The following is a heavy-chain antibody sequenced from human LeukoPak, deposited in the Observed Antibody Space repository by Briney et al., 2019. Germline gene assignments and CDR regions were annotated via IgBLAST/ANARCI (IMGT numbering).Heavy chain of an antibody. J-gene: IGHJ4*02. CDR2: ISYDGSNK. CDR3: AKDHQYLTAVDIVATIGLDY. D-gene: IGHD5-12*01. V-gene: IGHV3-30*18. CDR1: GFTFSSYG. Sequence: PGGSLRLSCAASGFTFSSYGMHWVRQAPGKGLEWVAVISYDGSNKYYADSVKGRFTISRGNSKNTLYLQMNSLRAEDTAVYYCAKDHQYLTAVDIVATIGLDYWGQGTLVTVSS.